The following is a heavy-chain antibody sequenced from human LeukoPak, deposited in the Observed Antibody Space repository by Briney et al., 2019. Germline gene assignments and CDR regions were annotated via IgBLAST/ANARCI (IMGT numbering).Heavy chain of an antibody. CDR2: ISYSGDT. V-gene: IGHV4-59*02. CDR1: GIPVVSNY. D-gene: IGHD6-19*01. Sequence: PETLALTCNVSGIPVVSNYCSWVRQPPGKGLEWIGYISYSGDTKYNPSLKSRLSMSLDTSKNQCSLMLTSVTAADTAVYYCARGSGWYPHWGQGTLVTVSS. J-gene: IGHJ1*01. CDR3: ARGSGWYPH.